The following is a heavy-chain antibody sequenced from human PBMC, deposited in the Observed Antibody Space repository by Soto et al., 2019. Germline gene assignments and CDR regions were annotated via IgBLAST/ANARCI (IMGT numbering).Heavy chain of an antibody. Sequence: GGSLRLSCAASGFTFSSYGMHWVRQAPGKGLEWVAVIWYDGSNKYYADSVKGRFTISRDNSKNTLYLQMNSLRAEDTAVYYCAREEIQLWYKRREYYFDYWGQGTLVTVSS. CDR2: IWYDGSNK. J-gene: IGHJ4*02. CDR3: AREEIQLWYKRREYYFDY. D-gene: IGHD5-18*01. CDR1: GFTFSSYG. V-gene: IGHV3-33*01.